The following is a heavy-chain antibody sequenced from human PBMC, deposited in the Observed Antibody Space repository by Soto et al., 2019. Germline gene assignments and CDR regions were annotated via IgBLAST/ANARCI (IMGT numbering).Heavy chain of an antibody. V-gene: IGHV6-1*01. Sequence: TPTESLPYAISGVNLSSNSVACNYNRKSPSRGLEWLGRTYYRSKWYNYYAISVKSRITINPDTSKNQFSLQLNSVTAGDTAVYYCASGCIAVDSTRKGCFDPRGQGTLVTVSS. J-gene: IGHJ5*02. CDR2: TYYRSKWYN. CDR1: GVNLSSNSVA. D-gene: IGHD6-19*01. CDR3: ASGCIAVDSTRKGCFDP.